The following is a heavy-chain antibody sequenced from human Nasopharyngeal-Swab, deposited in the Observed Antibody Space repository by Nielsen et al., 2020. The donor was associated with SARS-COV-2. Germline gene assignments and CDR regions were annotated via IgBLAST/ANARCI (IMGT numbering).Heavy chain of an antibody. J-gene: IGHJ6*03. CDR1: GYSFTSYW. V-gene: IGHV5-10-1*01. CDR2: IVPSDSYT. CDR3: ATASGSYYHYFYMDV. D-gene: IGHD1-26*01. Sequence: GESLKISCQGSGYSFTSYWISLVPQIPGKGMEWMGRIVPSDSYTNYSPSFQGHVTISADKSISTAYLQWSSLKASDTAMYYCATASGSYYHYFYMDVWGKGTTVTVSS.